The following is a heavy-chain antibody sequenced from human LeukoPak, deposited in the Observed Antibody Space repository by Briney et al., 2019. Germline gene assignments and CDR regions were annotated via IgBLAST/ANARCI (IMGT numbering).Heavy chain of an antibody. Sequence: GGSLRLSCAASGFTFSSYGMHWVRQAPGKGLEWVAVISYDGSNKYYADSVKGRFTISRDNSKNTLYLQMNSLRAEDTAVYYCAKVAFPLIAARPFFDYWGQGTLVTVSS. CDR3: AKVAFPLIAARPFFDY. CDR2: ISYDGSNK. V-gene: IGHV3-30*18. D-gene: IGHD6-6*01. CDR1: GFTFSSYG. J-gene: IGHJ4*02.